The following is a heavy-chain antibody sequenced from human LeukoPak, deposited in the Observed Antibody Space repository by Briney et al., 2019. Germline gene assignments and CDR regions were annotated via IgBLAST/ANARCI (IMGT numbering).Heavy chain of an antibody. CDR3: AALYLDSSGYYVDY. CDR2: INSDGSST. D-gene: IGHD3-22*01. J-gene: IGHJ4*02. Sequence: GGSLRLSCAASGFTFDDSGMTWVRQGPGKGLVWVSRINSDGSSTSYADSVKGRFTISRDNAKNTLYLQMNSLRAEDTAVYYCAALYLDSSGYYVDYWGQGTLATVSS. V-gene: IGHV3-74*01. CDR1: GFTFDDSG.